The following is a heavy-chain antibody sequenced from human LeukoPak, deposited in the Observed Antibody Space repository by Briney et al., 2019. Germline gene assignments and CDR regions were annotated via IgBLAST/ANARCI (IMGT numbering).Heavy chain of an antibody. D-gene: IGHD2-21*01. Sequence: GGSLRLSCAASGFTFSSYAMSWVRQAPGKGLEWVSFFYRGDTTYYAESVRGRFTISRDNSKNTLYLLMNSLIPEDTAVYYCAREVISIPSYFDSWGQGTLVTVSS. J-gene: IGHJ4*02. V-gene: IGHV3-53*01. CDR1: GFTFSSYA. CDR2: FYRGDTT. CDR3: AREVISIPSYFDS.